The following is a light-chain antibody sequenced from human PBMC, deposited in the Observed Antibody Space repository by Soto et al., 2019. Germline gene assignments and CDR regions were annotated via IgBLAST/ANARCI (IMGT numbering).Light chain of an antibody. Sequence: QSVLTQPASVSGSPGQSITISCTGNSNDVGGYNYVSWYQQHPGKAPKLMIYDVSNRPSGVSNRFSGSKSGNTASLTISGLQAEDEADYYCSSYTSSSTLGGVFGTGTKVTVL. J-gene: IGLJ1*01. V-gene: IGLV2-14*01. CDR1: SNDVGGYNY. CDR3: SSYTSSSTLGGV. CDR2: DVS.